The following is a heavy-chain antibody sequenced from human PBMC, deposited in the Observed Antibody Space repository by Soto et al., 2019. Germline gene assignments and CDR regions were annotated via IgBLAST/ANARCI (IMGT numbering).Heavy chain of an antibody. CDR2: ISPYNGKT. CDR3: ARDIYGGNCCDAFDI. J-gene: IGHJ3*02. CDR1: GYTFTNYG. D-gene: IGHD2-15*01. Sequence: QAQLVQSGAEVKKPGASVNISCKASGYTFTNYGFIWVRQAPGHGLEWVGWISPYNGKTEYAQNLPGRVTMTRDKPTSTAYMELRSLRSDDTAVYYCARDIYGGNCCDAFDIWGQGTMVTVSS. V-gene: IGHV1-18*01.